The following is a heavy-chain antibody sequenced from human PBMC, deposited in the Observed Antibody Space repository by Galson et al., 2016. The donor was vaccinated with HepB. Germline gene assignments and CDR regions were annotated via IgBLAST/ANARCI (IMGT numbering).Heavy chain of an antibody. CDR1: GFTFSDHH. V-gene: IGHV3-72*01. J-gene: IGHJ4*02. Sequence: SLRLSCAASGFTFSDHHMDWVRQAPGKGLEWVGRTRNKASSYSTEYAASEKGRFTISRDDSKNSLYLQMNSLKTEDTAVYYCARDSGTYEIDYWGQGTLVTVSS. CDR3: ARDSGTYEIDY. CDR2: TRNKASSYST. D-gene: IGHD1-26*01.